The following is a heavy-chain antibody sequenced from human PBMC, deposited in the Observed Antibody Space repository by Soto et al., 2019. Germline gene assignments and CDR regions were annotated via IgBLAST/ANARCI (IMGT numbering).Heavy chain of an antibody. Sequence: QVQLQESGPGLVKPSQTLSLTCSVSGGSVSSGDYYWSWIRQHPGKGLEWIGYINYSGSTYYNPSLKSRVTISVDTSKNQFSLKLGSVTAADTAVYYCARAPSYGGNSEEFDYWGQGTLVTVSS. D-gene: IGHD4-17*01. CDR3: ARAPSYGGNSEEFDY. CDR2: INYSGST. CDR1: GGSVSSGDYY. J-gene: IGHJ4*02. V-gene: IGHV4-31*03.